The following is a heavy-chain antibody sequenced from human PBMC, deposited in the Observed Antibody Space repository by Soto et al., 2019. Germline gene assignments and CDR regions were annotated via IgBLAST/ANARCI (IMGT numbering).Heavy chain of an antibody. CDR2: ISSSSSYI. Sequence: GGSLRLSCAASGFTFSSYSMNWVRQAPGKGLELVSSISSSSSYIYYADSVKGRFTISRDNAKNSLYLQMNSLRAEDTAVYYCAREGPLWHDFWRGYRAPYYYYGMDVWGQGTTVTVSS. J-gene: IGHJ6*02. CDR3: AREGPLWHDFWRGYRAPYYYYGMDV. D-gene: IGHD3-3*01. CDR1: GFTFSSYS. V-gene: IGHV3-21*01.